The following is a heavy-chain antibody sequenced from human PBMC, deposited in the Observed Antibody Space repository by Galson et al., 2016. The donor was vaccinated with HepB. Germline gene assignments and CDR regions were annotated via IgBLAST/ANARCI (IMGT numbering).Heavy chain of an antibody. Sequence: SLRLSCAASGFIVSNTHMSWVRQAPGKGLEWVAVLYSGGGTYYADSVRGRFTISRDNSKNTLYLQMNSLRAEDTAVNHCAREMVHYYMDVWGTGTTVTVSS. V-gene: IGHV3-53*01. CDR2: LYSGGGT. CDR3: AREMVHYYMDV. D-gene: IGHD3-10*01. CDR1: GFIVSNTH. J-gene: IGHJ6*03.